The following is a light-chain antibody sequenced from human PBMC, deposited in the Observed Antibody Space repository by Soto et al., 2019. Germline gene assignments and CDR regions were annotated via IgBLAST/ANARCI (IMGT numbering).Light chain of an antibody. CDR2: GAS. V-gene: IGKV3-15*01. CDR1: QRVSSN. CDR3: QQYNNWLTWM. Sequence: EIVMTQSPATLSVSPGERATLSCRASQRVSSNLAWYQQNPGQAPRLLIYGASTRATGIPARFSGSGSGTEFTLTISGLQSEDFAVYYCQQYNNWLTWMFGQGTKVEIK. J-gene: IGKJ1*01.